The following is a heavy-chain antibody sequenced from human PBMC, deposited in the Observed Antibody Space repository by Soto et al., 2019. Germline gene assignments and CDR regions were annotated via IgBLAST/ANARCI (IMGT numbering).Heavy chain of an antibody. CDR2: IIPIFGTA. D-gene: IGHD6-13*01. CDR3: AREAAAGIRAFDI. V-gene: IGHV1-69*13. Sequence: EASVKVSCKASGGTFSSYAISWVRQAPGQGLEWMGGIIPIFGTANYAQKFQGRVTITADESTSTAYMELSSLRSEDTAVYYCAREAAAGIRAFDIWGQGTMVTVSS. J-gene: IGHJ3*02. CDR1: GGTFSSYA.